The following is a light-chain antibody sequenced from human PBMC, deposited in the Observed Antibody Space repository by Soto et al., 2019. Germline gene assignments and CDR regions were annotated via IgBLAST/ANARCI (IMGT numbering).Light chain of an antibody. CDR1: SSNIGSGV. J-gene: IGLJ2*01. V-gene: IGLV1-44*01. Sequence: QSVVTQPPSASGTPGQRVTISCSGSSSNIGSGVVNWYQQLPGTAPKLLIYNNIQRPSGVPDRFSGSKSGTSASLAISGLQSEDEADYYCAAWDDNLDGPAFGGGTKVTVL. CDR2: NNI. CDR3: AAWDDNLDGPA.